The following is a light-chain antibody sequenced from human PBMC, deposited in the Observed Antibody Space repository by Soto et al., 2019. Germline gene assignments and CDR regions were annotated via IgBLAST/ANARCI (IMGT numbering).Light chain of an antibody. J-gene: IGKJ2*01. V-gene: IGKV1-39*01. Sequence: DIQMTQSPSSLSASVGDRVTITCRVSQSITNHLNWYQQKPGKAPKLLIYAASSLQSGVPSTFSGTGSGTDFTLSISSLRPEDFATYYCQQSYSTPYTFGQGTKVDIK. CDR3: QQSYSTPYT. CDR2: AAS. CDR1: QSITNH.